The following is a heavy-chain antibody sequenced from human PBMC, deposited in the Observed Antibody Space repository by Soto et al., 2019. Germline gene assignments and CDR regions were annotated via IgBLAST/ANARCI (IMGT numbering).Heavy chain of an antibody. J-gene: IGHJ5*02. V-gene: IGHV4-61*01. D-gene: IGHD6-13*01. CDR2: IYYSGST. CDR3: ARLGKLVLFLT. Sequence: SETLSLTCTVSGGSVSSGSYYWSWIRQPPGKGLDWIGYIYYSGSTNYNPSLKSRVTISVDTSKNQFSLKLSSVTAADTAVIYCARLGKLVLFLTWGQGPLVTFSS. CDR1: GGSVSSGSYY.